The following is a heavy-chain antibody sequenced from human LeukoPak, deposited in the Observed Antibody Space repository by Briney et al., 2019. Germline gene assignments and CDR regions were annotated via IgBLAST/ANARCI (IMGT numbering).Heavy chain of an antibody. D-gene: IGHD1-26*01. CDR1: GFTFSSYA. CDR2: ISGSGGST. Sequence: QTGGSLRLSCAASGFTFSSYAMSWVRQAPGKGLEWVSAISGSGGSTYYADSVKGRFTISRDNSKNTLYLQMNSLRAEDTAVYYCAKASVGATWGAWVFDYWGQGTLVTVSS. V-gene: IGHV3-23*01. J-gene: IGHJ4*02. CDR3: AKASVGATWGAWVFDY.